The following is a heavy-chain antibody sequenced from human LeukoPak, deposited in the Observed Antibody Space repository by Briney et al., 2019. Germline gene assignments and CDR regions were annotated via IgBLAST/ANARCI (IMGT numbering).Heavy chain of an antibody. CDR1: GFTFSSYA. J-gene: IGHJ4*02. CDR3: AKVETAAAATLRGFDY. CDR2: IGGSGGST. V-gene: IGHV3-23*01. D-gene: IGHD6-13*01. Sequence: PGGSLRLCCAASGFTFSSYAMSWVRQAPGKGLEWVSSIGGSGGSTYYADSVKGRFTISRDNSKNTLYLQMNSLRAEDTAVYYCAKVETAAAATLRGFDYWGQGTLVTVSS.